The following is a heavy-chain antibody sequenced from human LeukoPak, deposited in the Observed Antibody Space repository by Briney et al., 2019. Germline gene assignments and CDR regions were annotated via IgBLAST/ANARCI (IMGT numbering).Heavy chain of an antibody. J-gene: IGHJ4*02. Sequence: GGPLRLSCAASGFTFSSSWMSWVRQAPGEGLEWVAIIKQDGSERYYVDSVRGRFTISRDNAKNSLYLQMNSLRADDTAVYYCARDLEGSSWYHYWGQGTLVTVSS. V-gene: IGHV3-7*04. D-gene: IGHD6-13*01. CDR1: GFTFSSSW. CDR2: IKQDGSER. CDR3: ARDLEGSSWYHY.